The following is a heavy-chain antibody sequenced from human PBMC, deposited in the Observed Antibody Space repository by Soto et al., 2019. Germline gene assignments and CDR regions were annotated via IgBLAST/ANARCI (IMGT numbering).Heavy chain of an antibody. CDR1: GGSISSSSYY. J-gene: IGHJ6*02. CDR2: IYYSGST. CDR3: ATELGRGYYYYGMDV. V-gene: IGHV4-39*01. Sequence: SETLSLTCTVSGGSISSSSYYRGWIRQPPGKGLEWIGSIYYSGSTYYNPSLKSRVTISVDTSKDQFSLKLNSVTAADTAVYYCATELGRGYYYYGMDVWGQGTTVTVS. D-gene: IGHD7-27*01.